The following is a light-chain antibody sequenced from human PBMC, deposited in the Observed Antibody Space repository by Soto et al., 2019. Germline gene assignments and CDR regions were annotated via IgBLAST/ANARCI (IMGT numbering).Light chain of an antibody. CDR2: VGTGGIVG. CDR3: GADHGSGNNFVVV. J-gene: IGLJ2*01. Sequence: QLVLTQPPSASASLEASVTLTCTLSSGYSNYKVDWYQQRPGKGPRFVMRVGTGGIVGSKGDGIPDRFSVLGSGLNRYLAIKNIQEEDESDYHCGADHGSGNNFVVVFGGGTKLTVL. V-gene: IGLV9-49*01. CDR1: SGYSNYK.